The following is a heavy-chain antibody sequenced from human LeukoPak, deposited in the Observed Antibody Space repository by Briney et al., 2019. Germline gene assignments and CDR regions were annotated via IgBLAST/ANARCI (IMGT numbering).Heavy chain of an antibody. CDR1: GGSISSSNW. D-gene: IGHD1-26*01. Sequence: PSETLSLTCAVSGGSISSSNWWSWVRQPPGKGLEWIGEIYHSGSTNYNPSLKSRVTILIDTSKNQFSLKLSSATAADTAVYYCARQWEPMSRDAFDIWGQGTMVTVSS. J-gene: IGHJ3*02. V-gene: IGHV4-4*02. CDR2: IYHSGST. CDR3: ARQWEPMSRDAFDI.